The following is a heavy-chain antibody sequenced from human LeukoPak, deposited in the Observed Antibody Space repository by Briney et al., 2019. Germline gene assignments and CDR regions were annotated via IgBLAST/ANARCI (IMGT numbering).Heavy chain of an antibody. V-gene: IGHV1-2*02. J-gene: IGHJ4*02. D-gene: IGHD2-2*01. CDR3: ARDLRAYCSSTSCPADY. CDR2: INPNSGGT. CDR1: GYTFTGYY. Sequence: ASVKVSCKASGYTFTGYYMHWVRQAPGQGLEWMGWINPNSGGTNYAQKFQGRVTMTTDTSTSTAYMELRSLRSDDTAVYYCARDLRAYCSSTSCPADYWGQGTLVTVSS.